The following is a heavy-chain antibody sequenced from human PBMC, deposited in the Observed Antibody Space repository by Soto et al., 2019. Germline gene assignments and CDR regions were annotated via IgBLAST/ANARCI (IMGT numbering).Heavy chain of an antibody. Sequence: GSLRLSCAPSVFPFSSYAMSWVRQAPGKGLEWVSAISGIGGSTYYADSVKGRLTISRDNSKNTLYLQMNSLRAEDTAVYYCAKAFSFFGEGMDVWGQGTTVTVSS. D-gene: IGHD3-10*01. CDR1: VFPFSSYA. CDR2: ISGIGGST. CDR3: AKAFSFFGEGMDV. V-gene: IGHV3-23*01. J-gene: IGHJ6*02.